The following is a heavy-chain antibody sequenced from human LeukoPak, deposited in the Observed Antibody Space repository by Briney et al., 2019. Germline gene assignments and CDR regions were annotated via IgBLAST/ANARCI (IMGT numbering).Heavy chain of an antibody. Sequence: GGSLRLSCAASGFTVSSNYMSWVRQAPGKGLEWVSVIYSGGSTYYGDSVKGRFTISRDKSKNTLYLQMNSLRAEDTAVYYCARDKSVSDWYFDLWGRGTLVTVSS. J-gene: IGHJ2*01. CDR2: IYSGGST. V-gene: IGHV3-66*01. CDR3: ARDKSVSDWYFDL. D-gene: IGHD5/OR15-5a*01. CDR1: GFTVSSNY.